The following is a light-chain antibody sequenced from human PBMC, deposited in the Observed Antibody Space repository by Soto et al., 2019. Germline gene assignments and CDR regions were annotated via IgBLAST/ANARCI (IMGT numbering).Light chain of an antibody. CDR1: SSDVGGYNY. Sequence: QSALTQPASVSGSPGQSITISCTGTSSDVGGYNYVSWYQQHPGKAPKLMIYDVSNRPSGVSNRFSGSKSGNTASLTISGRQAEDEADYYCSSSTSSSTIVVFGGGTKVTVL. J-gene: IGLJ2*01. CDR2: DVS. CDR3: SSSTSSSTIVV. V-gene: IGLV2-14*01.